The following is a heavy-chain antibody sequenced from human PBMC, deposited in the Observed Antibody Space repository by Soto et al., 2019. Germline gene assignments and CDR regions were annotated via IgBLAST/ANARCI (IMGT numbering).Heavy chain of an antibody. CDR1: GFTFSSYA. Sequence: GGSLRLSCAASGFTFSSYAMHWVRQAPGKGLEYVSAISSNGGSTYYANSVKGRFTISRDNSKNTLYLQMGSLRAEDMAVYYCVTRGPSWAYSGYDGEYYFDYWGQGTLVTVSS. V-gene: IGHV3-64*01. CDR2: ISSNGGST. J-gene: IGHJ4*02. CDR3: VTRGPSWAYSGYDGEYYFDY. D-gene: IGHD5-12*01.